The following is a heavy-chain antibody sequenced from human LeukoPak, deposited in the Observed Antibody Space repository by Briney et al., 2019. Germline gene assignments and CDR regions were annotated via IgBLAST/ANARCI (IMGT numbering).Heavy chain of an antibody. CDR3: AREGIAAAGVCFDY. CDR1: GFTFSNAW. J-gene: IGHJ4*02. Sequence: GGSLRLSCAASGFTFSNAWMSWVRQAPGKGLEWVANIKQDGSEKYYVDSVKGRFTISRDNAKNSLYLQMNSLRAEDTAVYYCAREGIAAAGVCFDYWGQGTLATVSS. V-gene: IGHV3-7*03. D-gene: IGHD6-13*01. CDR2: IKQDGSEK.